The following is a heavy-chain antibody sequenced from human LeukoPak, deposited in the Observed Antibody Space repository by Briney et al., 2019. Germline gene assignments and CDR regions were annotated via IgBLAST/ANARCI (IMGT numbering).Heavy chain of an antibody. D-gene: IGHD3-22*01. J-gene: IGHJ5*02. Sequence: SETLSLTCTVSGGSISSYYWSWIRQPPGKGLEWIGYIYYSGSTNYNPSLKSRVTISVDMSKNQFSLKLSSVTAADTAVYYCARGSYDSSGYARFDPWGQGTLVTVSS. CDR1: GGSISSYY. V-gene: IGHV4-59*01. CDR2: IYYSGST. CDR3: ARGSYDSSGYARFDP.